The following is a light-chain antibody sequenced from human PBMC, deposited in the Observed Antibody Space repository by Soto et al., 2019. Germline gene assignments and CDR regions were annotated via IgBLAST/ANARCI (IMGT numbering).Light chain of an antibody. CDR1: QGISSY. V-gene: IGKV1-9*01. Sequence: DIQLTQSPSFLSASVGDRVTITCRASQGISSYLAWYQQKPGKAPRLLIYAASTLQSGVPSRFRGSGSGTEVTLTISSLQPEDFATYYCQQLNSYPQTFGPGTKVDIK. CDR2: AAS. J-gene: IGKJ3*01. CDR3: QQLNSYPQT.